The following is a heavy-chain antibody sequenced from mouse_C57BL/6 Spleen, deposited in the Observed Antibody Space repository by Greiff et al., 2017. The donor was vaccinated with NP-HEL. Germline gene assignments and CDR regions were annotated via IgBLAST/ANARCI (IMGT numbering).Heavy chain of an antibody. CDR3: ARVRYGNYDYYAMDY. Sequence: DVQLQESGPGLVKPSPSLSLPCSVTGYSITSGYYWNWIRQFPGNKLEWMGYISYDGSNNYNPSLKNRISITRDTSKNQFFLKLNSLTTEDTATYYCARVRYGNYDYYAMDYWGQGTSVTVSS. CDR2: ISYDGSN. CDR1: GYSITSGYY. J-gene: IGHJ4*01. D-gene: IGHD2-10*02. V-gene: IGHV3-6*01.